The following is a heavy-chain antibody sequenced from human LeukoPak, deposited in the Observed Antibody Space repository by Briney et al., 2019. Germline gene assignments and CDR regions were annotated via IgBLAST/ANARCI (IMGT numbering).Heavy chain of an antibody. CDR2: INPNSGGT. V-gene: IGHV1-2*02. J-gene: IGHJ4*02. D-gene: IGHD6-6*01. CDR3: ARGFVDY. CDR1: GGTFSSYA. Sequence: GASVKVSCKASGGTFSSYAISWVRQAPGQGLEWMGWINPNSGGTDYAQKFQGRVTMTRDTSINTAYMELSRLTPDDTAVYFCARGFVDYWGQGTLLTVSS.